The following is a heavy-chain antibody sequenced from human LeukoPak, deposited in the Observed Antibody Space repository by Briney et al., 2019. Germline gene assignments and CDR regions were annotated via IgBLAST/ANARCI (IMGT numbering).Heavy chain of an antibody. V-gene: IGHV1-69*04. J-gene: IGHJ4*02. CDR1: GGTFSSYA. D-gene: IGHD4-17*01. CDR2: IIPILGIA. Sequence: ASVEVSCKASGGTFSSYAISWVRQAPGQGLEWMGRIIPILGIANYAQKFQGRVTITADKSTSTAYMELSSLRSEDTAVYYCARDLSGGDYVYWGQGTLVTVSS. CDR3: ARDLSGGDYVY.